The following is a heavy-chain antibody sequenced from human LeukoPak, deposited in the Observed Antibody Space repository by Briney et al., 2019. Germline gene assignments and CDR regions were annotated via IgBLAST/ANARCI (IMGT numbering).Heavy chain of an antibody. V-gene: IGHV3-53*05. CDR1: GFTVSNNY. D-gene: IGHD1-26*01. Sequence: GGSLRLSCAASGFTVSNNYMSWVRQAPGKGLEWVSIIYSGGGTYYADSAKGRFTISRDNSKNTLYLQMNSLRAEDTAVYYCAKFEVGTTGWWGQGTLVTVSS. CDR2: IYSGGGT. CDR3: AKFEVGTTGW. J-gene: IGHJ4*02.